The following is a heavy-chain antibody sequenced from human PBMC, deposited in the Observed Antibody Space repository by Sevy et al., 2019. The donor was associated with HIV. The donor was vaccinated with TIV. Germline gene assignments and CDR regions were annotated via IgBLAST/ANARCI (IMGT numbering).Heavy chain of an antibody. Sequence: ASVKVSCKASGYTFNTFTIHWLRQAPGQSLVWMGWLNPGNGNTKSAQHFRGRVTITSDTSAGTAYLELTGLTSEDTAVYFCARDPYARRGFDYWGQGTLITVSS. J-gene: IGHJ4*02. V-gene: IGHV1-3*01. CDR3: ARDPYARRGFDY. D-gene: IGHD3-16*01. CDR2: LNPGNGNT. CDR1: GYTFNTFT.